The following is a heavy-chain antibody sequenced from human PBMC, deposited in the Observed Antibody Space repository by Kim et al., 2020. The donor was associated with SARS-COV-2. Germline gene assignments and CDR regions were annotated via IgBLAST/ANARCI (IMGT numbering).Heavy chain of an antibody. J-gene: IGHJ4*02. Sequence: ADSVKGLFTIARHNAKNTLYLQMNSLRAEDTAVYYCARAGRSSGWYSDYWGQGTLVTVSS. V-gene: IGHV3-53*04. D-gene: IGHD6-19*01. CDR3: ARAGRSSGWYSDY.